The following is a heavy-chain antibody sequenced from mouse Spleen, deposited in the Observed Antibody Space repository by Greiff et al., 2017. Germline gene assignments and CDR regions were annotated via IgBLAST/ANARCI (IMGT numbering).Heavy chain of an antibody. Sequence: EVQLQQSGPELVKPGASVKISCKASGYTFTDYYMNWVKQSHGKSLEWIGDINPNNGGTSYNQKFKGKATLTVDKSSSTAYMELRSLTSEDSAVYYCPRGGRYDWYFGVWGAGTTVTISS. V-gene: IGHV1-26*01. CDR2: INPNNGGT. J-gene: IGHJ1*01. CDR3: PRGGRYDWYFGV. CDR1: GYTFTDYY. D-gene: IGHD2-14*01.